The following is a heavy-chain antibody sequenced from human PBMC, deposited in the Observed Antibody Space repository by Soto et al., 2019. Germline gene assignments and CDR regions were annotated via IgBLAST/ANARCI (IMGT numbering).Heavy chain of an antibody. Sequence: PGGSLRLSCAASGFTFSTYSMNWVRQAPGKGLEWLSYISSYSNSIYYADSVKGRFTISRDNAKKSLSPQMTSLRAEDTAVYYCARDLDCRSTSCYYYYMDVWGKGTTVTVSS. CDR1: GFTFSTYS. CDR3: ARDLDCRSTSCYYYYMDV. D-gene: IGHD2-2*01. CDR2: ISSYSNSI. V-gene: IGHV3-48*01. J-gene: IGHJ6*03.